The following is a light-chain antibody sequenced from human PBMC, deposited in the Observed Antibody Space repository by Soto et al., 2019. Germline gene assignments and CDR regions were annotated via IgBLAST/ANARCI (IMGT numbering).Light chain of an antibody. J-gene: IGKJ1*01. Sequence: EIVMTQSPATLSVSPGERATLSCRASQSVSSNLAWYQQKPGQATRLLINGASTRATGIPARFSGSGSGTEFTLTISSLQSEDFAVYYCQQYNNWPWTFGQGTKVEIQ. CDR1: QSVSSN. CDR3: QQYNNWPWT. V-gene: IGKV3-15*01. CDR2: GAS.